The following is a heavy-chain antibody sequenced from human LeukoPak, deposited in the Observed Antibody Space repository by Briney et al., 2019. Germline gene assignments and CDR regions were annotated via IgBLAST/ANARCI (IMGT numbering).Heavy chain of an antibody. V-gene: IGHV3-74*01. CDR3: TRGGGGSFPHY. D-gene: IGHD2-21*01. J-gene: IGHJ4*02. CDR2: IDADGSSA. CDR1: GITFNYYW. Sequence: TGASLRLSCAASGITFNYYWMHWVRQAPGKGLVWVSRIDADGSSATYADSVKGRFTVSRDNSKNALYLQMNSLRAEDTAVYYCTRGGGGSFPHYWGQGTLVTVSS.